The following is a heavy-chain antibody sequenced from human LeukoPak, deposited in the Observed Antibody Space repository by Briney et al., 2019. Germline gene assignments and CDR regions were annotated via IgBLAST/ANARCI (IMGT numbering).Heavy chain of an antibody. V-gene: IGHV1-2*02. J-gene: IGHJ4*02. CDR3: ARVQAVLLWFGELSDYFDY. CDR2: INPNSGGT. Sequence: ASVKVSCKASGYTSTGYYMHWVRQAPGQGLEWMGWINPNSGGTNYAQKFQGRVTMTRDTSISTAYMELSRLRSDDTAVYYCARVQAVLLWFGELSDYFDYWGQGTLVTVSS. D-gene: IGHD3-10*01. CDR1: GYTSTGYY.